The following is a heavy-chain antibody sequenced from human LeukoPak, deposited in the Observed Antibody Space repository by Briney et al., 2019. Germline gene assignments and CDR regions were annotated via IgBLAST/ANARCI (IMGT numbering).Heavy chain of an antibody. D-gene: IGHD2-2*01. V-gene: IGHV3-30*02. Sequence: QPGGPLRLSCAASGFTFSAYWMSWVRQAPGKGLDWVAFIRYDGSNKYYADSVKGRFTISRDNSKNTVYLQMNSLRAEDTAVYYCAAPGVPAATYYFDYWGQGTLVTVSS. J-gene: IGHJ4*02. CDR1: GFTFSAYW. CDR2: IRYDGSNK. CDR3: AAPGVPAATYYFDY.